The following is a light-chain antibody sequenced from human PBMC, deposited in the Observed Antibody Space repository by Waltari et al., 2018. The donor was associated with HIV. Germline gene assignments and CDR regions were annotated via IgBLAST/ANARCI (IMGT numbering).Light chain of an antibody. CDR1: TSAISDLNF. Sequence: HSALTQPASVSGSPGQSITISSTRPTSAISDLNFVSWYQQSPGRAPKLIIFEVYSRPSGISDRFSGSKSGVTASLTISALRAEDEADYFCSSYSARGFVVFGGGTKVTVL. CDR3: SSYSARGFVV. V-gene: IGLV2-14*01. CDR2: EVY. J-gene: IGLJ3*02.